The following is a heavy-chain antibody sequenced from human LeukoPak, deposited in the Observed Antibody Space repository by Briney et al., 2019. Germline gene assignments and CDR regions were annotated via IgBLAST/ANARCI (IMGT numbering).Heavy chain of an antibody. V-gene: IGHV4-34*01. CDR1: GGSFSGYY. J-gene: IGHJ4*02. CDR2: IYHSGST. CDR3: ARRLNYGGNLAAIDY. D-gene: IGHD4-23*01. Sequence: PSETLSLTCAVYGGSFSGYYWSWIRQPPGKGLEWIGEIYHSGSTNYSPSLKSRVTISVDKSKNQFSLKLSSVTAADTAVYYCARRLNYGGNLAAIDYWGQGTLVTVSS.